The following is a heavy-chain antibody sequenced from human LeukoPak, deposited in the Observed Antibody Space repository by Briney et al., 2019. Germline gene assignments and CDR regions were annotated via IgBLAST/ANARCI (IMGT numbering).Heavy chain of an antibody. Sequence: GGSLRLSCAASGFTFNNYAVIWVRQAPGKGLEWVSVISGSGGSTYYADSVKGRFTISRDNSKNTLFLQMNSLRAEDTAVYYCAKDHSVTPYYFDYWGQGTLVTVSS. V-gene: IGHV3-23*01. CDR3: AKDHSVTPYYFDY. J-gene: IGHJ4*02. D-gene: IGHD4-17*01. CDR1: GFTFNNYA. CDR2: ISGSGGST.